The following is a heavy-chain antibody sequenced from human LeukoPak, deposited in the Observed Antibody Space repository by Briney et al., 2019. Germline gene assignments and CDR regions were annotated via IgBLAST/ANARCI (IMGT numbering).Heavy chain of an antibody. CDR2: ISGSGGNT. CDR3: ANYDSSGYDY. CDR1: GFTFSSYG. V-gene: IGHV3-23*01. J-gene: IGHJ4*02. D-gene: IGHD3-22*01. Sequence: GGSLRLSCAASGFTFSSYGMSWVRQAPGKGLEWVSAISGSGGNTYYADSVKGRFTISRDNSKNTLYLQMNSLRAEDTAVYYCANYDSSGYDYWGQGTLVTVSS.